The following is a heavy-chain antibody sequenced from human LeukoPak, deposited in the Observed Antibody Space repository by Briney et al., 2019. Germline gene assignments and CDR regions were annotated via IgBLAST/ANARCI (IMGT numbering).Heavy chain of an antibody. CDR2: IKPSGGDT. CDR3: ARVRDGYNDAYDI. J-gene: IGHJ3*02. D-gene: IGHD5-24*01. CDR1: GYTFTDYN. Sequence: VASVKVSCKTSGYTFTDYNLHWVRQAPGQRLEWMGIIKPSGGDTSYAQTLQGGVFMTRDTSTSTVYMELSSLKSEDTAVYYCARVRDGYNDAYDIWGQGTMVTVSS. V-gene: IGHV1-46*04.